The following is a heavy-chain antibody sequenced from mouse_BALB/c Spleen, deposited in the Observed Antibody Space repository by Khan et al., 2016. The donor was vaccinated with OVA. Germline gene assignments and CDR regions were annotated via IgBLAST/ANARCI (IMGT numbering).Heavy chain of an antibody. CDR1: GFTFSSYY. J-gene: IGHJ3*01. D-gene: IGHD2-2*01. CDR2: IKSNGATT. V-gene: IGHV5-6-2*01. Sequence: EVQLVESGGGLVKLGGSLKLSCAASGFTFSSYYMSWIRQTPEKRLELVAAIKSNGATTYYRDTVKGRFIISRDNAKNTLYLQMNSLKSEDTALYYCARQYGYDGEFAYWGQGTLVTVSA. CDR3: ARQYGYDGEFAY.